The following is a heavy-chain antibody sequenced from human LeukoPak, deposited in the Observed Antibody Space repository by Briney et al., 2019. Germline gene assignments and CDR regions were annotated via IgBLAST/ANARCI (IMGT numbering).Heavy chain of an antibody. D-gene: IGHD1-26*01. CDR1: GGSISSYY. Sequence: SETLSLTCTVSGGSISSYYWSWIRQPPGKGLEWIGYIYHSGSTNYNPSLKSRVTISADTSKNQFSLKLSFVTAADTAVYYCARHTPSYGWFDPWGQGTVVTVSS. J-gene: IGHJ5*02. CDR2: IYHSGST. CDR3: ARHTPSYGWFDP. V-gene: IGHV4-59*08.